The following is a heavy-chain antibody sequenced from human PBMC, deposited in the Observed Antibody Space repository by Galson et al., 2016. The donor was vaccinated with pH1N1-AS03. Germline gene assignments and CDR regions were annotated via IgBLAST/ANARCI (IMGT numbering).Heavy chain of an antibody. CDR2: IYNDDTT. V-gene: IGHV3-53*01. CDR1: GFTVTRND. CDR3: ARWSRGGNFASLDP. D-gene: IGHD4-23*01. J-gene: IGHJ5*02. Sequence: SLRLSCAASGFTVTRNDTHWVRQATGKGLEWVSIIYNDDTTYYADSLKGRFTISRDNSKNTLYLQMNSLRAEDTAVYYCARWSRGGNFASLDPWGQGTLVTVSS.